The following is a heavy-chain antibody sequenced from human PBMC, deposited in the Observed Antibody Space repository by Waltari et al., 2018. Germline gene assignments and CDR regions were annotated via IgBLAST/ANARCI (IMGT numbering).Heavy chain of an antibody. CDR2: IYYSGST. Sequence: QVQLQESGPGLVTPSPTLSLTCTFSGGSIRIGGYYWSWIRQHPGKGLEWIGYIYYSGSTYYNPSLKSLVTISVDTSKNQFSLKLSSVTAADTAVYYCARADSSGLVDYWGQGTLVTVSS. V-gene: IGHV4-31*01. CDR3: ARADSSGLVDY. CDR1: GGSIRIGGYY. D-gene: IGHD3-22*01. J-gene: IGHJ4*02.